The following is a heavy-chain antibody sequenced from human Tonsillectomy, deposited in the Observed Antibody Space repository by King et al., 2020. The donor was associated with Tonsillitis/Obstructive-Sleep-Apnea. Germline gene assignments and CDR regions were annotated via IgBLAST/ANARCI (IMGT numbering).Heavy chain of an antibody. Sequence: QLVQSGSELKKPGASVKDSCKASGYTLTSHAINWVRQAPGQGLEWMGWININTGNPTYAQGFTGRFVFSLDTSVSTAYLQINSLKPEDTAVYYCARSNWNDLMGDYWGQGPLVTVSS. V-gene: IGHV7-4-1*02. J-gene: IGHJ4*02. D-gene: IGHD1-1*01. CDR3: ARSNWNDLMGDY. CDR2: ININTGNP. CDR1: GYTLTSHA.